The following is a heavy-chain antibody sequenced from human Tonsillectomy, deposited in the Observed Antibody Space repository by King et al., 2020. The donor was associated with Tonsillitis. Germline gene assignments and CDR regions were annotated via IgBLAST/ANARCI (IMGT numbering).Heavy chain of an antibody. J-gene: IGHJ6*02. CDR3: AGRDGALDYYYYGLDV. D-gene: IGHD4-17*01. CDR1: GFTFSSYA. Sequence: VQLVESGGGVVQPGRSLRLSCAASGFTFSSYAMHWVRQAPGKGLEGVAEISFDGSHKYYADSVKGRFTISRENSMHTLYLQMNILSAEATAVSYCAGRDGALDYYYYGLDVWGQGTTVTASS. V-gene: IGHV3-30-3*01. CDR2: ISFDGSHK.